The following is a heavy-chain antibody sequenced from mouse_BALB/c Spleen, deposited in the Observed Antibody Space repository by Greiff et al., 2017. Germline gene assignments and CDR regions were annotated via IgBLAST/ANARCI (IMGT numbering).Heavy chain of an antibody. J-gene: IGHJ4*01. CDR2: ISSGGSYT. Sequence: DVMLVESGGGLVKPGGSLKLSCAASGFTFSSYAMSWVRQSPEKRLEWVAEISSGGSYTYYPDTVTGRFTISRDNAKNTLYLEMSSLRSEDTAMYYCARDQYGVYDAMDYWGQGTSVTVSS. V-gene: IGHV5-9-4*01. CDR3: ARDQYGVYDAMDY. D-gene: IGHD2-10*02. CDR1: GFTFSSYA.